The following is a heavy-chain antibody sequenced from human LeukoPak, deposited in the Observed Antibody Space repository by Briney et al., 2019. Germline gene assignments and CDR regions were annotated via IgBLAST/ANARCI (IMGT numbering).Heavy chain of an antibody. J-gene: IGHJ4*02. CDR1: GYRFITFG. V-gene: IGHV7-4-1*02. Sequence: ASVKVSCKTSGYRFITFGINWVRQAPGQGLEWMGWINTNTGNPTYAQAFTGRFVFSLDTSLTTAYLQISALKAEDTAVYYCARMSREVATMLDYWGQGTLVTVPS. CDR2: INTNTGNP. CDR3: ARMSREVATMLDY. D-gene: IGHD4/OR15-4a*01.